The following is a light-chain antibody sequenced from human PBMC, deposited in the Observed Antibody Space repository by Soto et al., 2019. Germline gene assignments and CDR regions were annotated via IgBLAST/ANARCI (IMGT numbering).Light chain of an antibody. CDR1: QSVNGN. J-gene: IGKJ1*01. V-gene: IGKV3-15*01. CDR2: GAS. CDR3: QQYHNWPRT. Sequence: EIVMTQSPATLSVFPGERATLSCRASQSVNGNLAWYQQRRGQAPRLLIYGASTRATGIPARFSGSGSGTEFALTISSLQSEDFAIYYCQQYHNWPRTFGQGTKLEIK.